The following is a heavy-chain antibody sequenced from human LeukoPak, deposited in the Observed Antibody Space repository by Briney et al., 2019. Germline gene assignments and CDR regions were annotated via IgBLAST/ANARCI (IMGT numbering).Heavy chain of an antibody. J-gene: IGHJ6*02. V-gene: IGHV3-15*01. D-gene: IGHD3-9*01. CDR1: GFTFSNAW. CDR2: IKSKTDGGTT. CDR3: TTQIGRLRYFDWLLRYYYYYGMDV. Sequence: PGGSLRLSCAASGFTFSNAWMSWVRQAPGKGLEWVGRIKSKTDGGTTDYAAPVKGRFTISRDDSKNTLYLQMNSLKTEDTAVYYCTTQIGRLRYFDWLLRYYYYYGMDVWGQGTTVTVSS.